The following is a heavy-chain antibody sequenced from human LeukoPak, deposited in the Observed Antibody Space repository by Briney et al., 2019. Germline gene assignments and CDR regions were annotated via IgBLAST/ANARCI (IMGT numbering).Heavy chain of an antibody. V-gene: IGHV4-4*07. CDR1: GGSISSYY. Sequence: SETLSLTCTVSGGSISSYYWSWIRQPAGKGLEWIGRTYTSGSTNYNPSLKSRVTMSVDTSKNQFSLQLNSVTPEDTAVYYCARGSTAKQRRVVTAALPPAYFDYWGQGTLVTVSS. J-gene: IGHJ4*02. CDR3: ARGSTAKQRRVVTAALPPAYFDY. D-gene: IGHD2-21*02. CDR2: TYTSGST.